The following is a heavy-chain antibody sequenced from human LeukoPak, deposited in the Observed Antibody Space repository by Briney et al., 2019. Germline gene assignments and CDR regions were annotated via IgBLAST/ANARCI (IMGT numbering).Heavy chain of an antibody. D-gene: IGHD3-10*02. V-gene: IGHV4-59*01. CDR3: ARMFGDHVAPVDY. J-gene: IGHJ4*02. CDR2: IYHSGYT. CDR1: GDSISSYY. Sequence: SETLSLTCTVTGDSISSYYWSWIRQPPGKGLEWIGYIYHSGYTNYNASLKSRVTISADTSKNQFSLRLRFVSAADTAVYYCARMFGDHVAPVDYWGQGTLVTVSS.